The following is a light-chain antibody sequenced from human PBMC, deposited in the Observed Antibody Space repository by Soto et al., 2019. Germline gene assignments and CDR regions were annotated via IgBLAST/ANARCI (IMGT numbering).Light chain of an antibody. Sequence: EIVLTQSPGTLSLSPGERATLSCRASQSVSSSYLAWYQQKPGQAPRLLIYGASSRATGIPHRFSGSGSGTDFTVTISRLEPEDFAVYYCQQYGSSPLTFGGGTKVEIK. V-gene: IGKV3-20*01. CDR2: GAS. CDR3: QQYGSSPLT. CDR1: QSVSSSY. J-gene: IGKJ4*01.